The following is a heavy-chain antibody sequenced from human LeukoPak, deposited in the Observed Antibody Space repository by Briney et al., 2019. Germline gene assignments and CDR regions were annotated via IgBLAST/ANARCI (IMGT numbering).Heavy chain of an antibody. CDR3: ARVGTSSGWPFDY. J-gene: IGHJ4*02. Sequence: ASVKVSCKASGYTFTSYDINWVRQATGQGLEWMGWMNPNSGNTGYAQKFQGRVTITRNTSISTAYMELSSLRSEDTAVYYCARVGTSSGWPFDYWGQGTLVTVSS. D-gene: IGHD6-19*01. V-gene: IGHV1-8*03. CDR1: GYTFTSYD. CDR2: MNPNSGNT.